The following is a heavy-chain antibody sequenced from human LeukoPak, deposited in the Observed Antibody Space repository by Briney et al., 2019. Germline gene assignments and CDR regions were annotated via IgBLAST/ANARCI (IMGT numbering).Heavy chain of an antibody. Sequence: GGSLRLSRAASEFTFSSYAMSWVRQAPGKGLEWVSGISGSDVTTYYADSVKGWFTISRDNSKNTLYLQMNSLRVEDTAIYFCAKDQKATYGSGSAEEGDYWGQGTLVTVSS. V-gene: IGHV3-23*01. J-gene: IGHJ4*02. CDR3: AKDQKATYGSGSAEEGDY. D-gene: IGHD3-10*01. CDR1: EFTFSSYA. CDR2: ISGSDVTT.